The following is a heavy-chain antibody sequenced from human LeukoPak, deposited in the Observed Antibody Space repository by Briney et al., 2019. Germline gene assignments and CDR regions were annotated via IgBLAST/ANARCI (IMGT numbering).Heavy chain of an antibody. Sequence: PGGSLRLSCAASRFTFSSYSMNWVRQAPGKGLEWVSSTSSSSIYIYYADSVKGRFTISRDNSKNTLYLQMNGLRAEDTAMYYCAKVSLNMVNDAFDIWGQGTMVSVSS. CDR3: AKVSLNMVNDAFDI. CDR2: TSSSSIYI. D-gene: IGHD4/OR15-4a*01. V-gene: IGHV3-21*01. J-gene: IGHJ3*02. CDR1: RFTFSSYS.